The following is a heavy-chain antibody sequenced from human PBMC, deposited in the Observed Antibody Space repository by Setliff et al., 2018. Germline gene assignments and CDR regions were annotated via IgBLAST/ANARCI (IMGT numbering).Heavy chain of an antibody. CDR1: GDFMSSHLYF. CDR3: ARGRVDSGSYNDLGYFDD. CDR2: IYIRGII. D-gene: IGHD1-26*01. J-gene: IGHJ4*02. Sequence: PSETLSLTCSVSGDFMSSHLYFWSWIRQPAGKGLEWIGDIYIRGIINYNPSLKSQTTISIDTSKTQFSLILSSVTAADTAMYFCARGRVDSGSYNDLGYFDDWGKGTLVTVSS. V-gene: IGHV4-61*09.